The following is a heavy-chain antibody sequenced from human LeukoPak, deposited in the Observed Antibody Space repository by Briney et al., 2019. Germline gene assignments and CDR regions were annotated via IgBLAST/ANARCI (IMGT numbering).Heavy chain of an antibody. CDR2: ISAYNGNT. CDR1: GYTFTSYG. Sequence: ASVKVSCKASGYTFTSYGISWVRQAPGQGLEWMGLISAYNGNTNYAQKLQGRVTMTTDTSTSTAYMELRSLRSDDTAVYYCARDADYYDSSGYPDYWGQGTLVTVSS. D-gene: IGHD3-22*01. J-gene: IGHJ4*02. CDR3: ARDADYYDSSGYPDY. V-gene: IGHV1-18*01.